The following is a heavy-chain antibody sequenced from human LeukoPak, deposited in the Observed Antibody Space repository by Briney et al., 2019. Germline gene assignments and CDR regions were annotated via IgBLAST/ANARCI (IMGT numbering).Heavy chain of an antibody. J-gene: IGHJ4*02. CDR3: ARLGHTMNYYDSSGYYPLDY. Sequence: GDSVKVSCKASGYTFTSYGISWVRQAPGQGLEWMGWISAYNGNTNYAQKLQGRVTMTTDTSTSTAYMELRSLRSDDTAVYYCARLGHTMNYYDSSGYYPLDYWGQGTLVTVSS. CDR2: ISAYNGNT. V-gene: IGHV1-18*01. CDR1: GYTFTSYG. D-gene: IGHD3-22*01.